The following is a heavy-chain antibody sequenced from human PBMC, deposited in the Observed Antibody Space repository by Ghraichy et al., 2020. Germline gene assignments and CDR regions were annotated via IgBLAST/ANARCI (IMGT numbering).Heavy chain of an antibody. CDR2: ISYSGST. D-gene: IGHD4-23*01. Sequence: SETLSLTCTVSGGSISSNSYSWGWIRQPPGRGLEWIGSISYSGSTYYNPSLKSRVIISVDTSKNQFSLKLSSVTAADTAVYYCANAYGDNFPFDYWGQGTLITVSS. J-gene: IGHJ4*02. CDR1: GGSISSNSYS. V-gene: IGHV4-39*01. CDR3: ANAYGDNFPFDY.